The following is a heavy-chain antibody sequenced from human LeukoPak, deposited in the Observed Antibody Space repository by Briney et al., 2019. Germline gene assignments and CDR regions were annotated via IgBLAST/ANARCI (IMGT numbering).Heavy chain of an antibody. CDR2: IIPIFGTA. V-gene: IGHV1-69*05. CDR1: GGTFSSYT. CDR3: AREQDTAMGPYFDY. Sequence: SVKISCKASGGTFSSYTISWVRQAPGQGLEWMGGIIPIFGTANYAQKFQGRVTITTDESTSTAYMELSSLRSEDTAVYYCAREQDTAMGPYFDYWGQGTLVTVSS. D-gene: IGHD5-18*01. J-gene: IGHJ4*02.